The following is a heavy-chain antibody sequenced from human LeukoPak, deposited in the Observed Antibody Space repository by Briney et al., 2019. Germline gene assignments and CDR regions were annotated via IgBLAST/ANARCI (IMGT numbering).Heavy chain of an antibody. CDR2: ISSSGGAT. Sequence: GGSLRLSCAASGFTFGVYAMHWDRQAPGKGLEWVSPISSSGGATYYADSVKGRFAISRDNSNNALYLQMNSPRAEDTAVYFCGKGGSSWSRWDYWGQGTLVTVSS. J-gene: IGHJ4*02. V-gene: IGHV3-23*01. CDR1: GFTFGVYA. CDR3: GKGGSSWSRWDY. D-gene: IGHD6-13*01.